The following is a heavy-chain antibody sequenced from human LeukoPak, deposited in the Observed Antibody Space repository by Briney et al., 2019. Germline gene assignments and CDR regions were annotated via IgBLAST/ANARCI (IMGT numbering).Heavy chain of an antibody. CDR2: INHSGST. CDR1: GGSFSGYC. D-gene: IGHD1-14*01. V-gene: IGHV4-34*01. J-gene: IGHJ5*02. CDR3: ARVLRPRYKIDP. Sequence: SETLSLTCAVYGGSFSGYCWSWIRQPPGKGLEWIGEINHSGSTNYNPSLKSRVTISVDTSKNQSSLKLSSVTAADTAVYYCARVLRPRYKIDPWGQGTLVTVSS.